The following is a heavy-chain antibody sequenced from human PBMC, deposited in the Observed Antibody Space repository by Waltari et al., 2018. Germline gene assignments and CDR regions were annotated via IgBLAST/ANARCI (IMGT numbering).Heavy chain of an antibody. J-gene: IGHJ1*01. CDR3: ARHVKGGGGGGYIEH. CDR1: GYNFDHYW. D-gene: IGHD5-12*01. V-gene: IGHV5-51*01. Sequence: EVELVQSGAEVKKPGESLRISCKGSGYNFDHYWIGWVRQKPGGGLEWRGIIHPRDSETRDIPYFVGQATMSVDKSISTVYLQRTSLQVSDSAIYYCARHVKGGGGGGYIEHWGQGTQVTVSS. CDR2: IHPRDSET.